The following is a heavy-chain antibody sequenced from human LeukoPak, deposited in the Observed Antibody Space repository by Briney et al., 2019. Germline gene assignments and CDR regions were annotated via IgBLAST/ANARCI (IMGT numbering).Heavy chain of an antibody. CDR2: INPNSGGT. D-gene: IGHD2-15*01. CDR3: ARDRLLTYYYYMDV. V-gene: IGHV1-2*04. Sequence: GASVKVSCKASGYTFTGYYMHWVRQAPGQGLEWMGWINPNSGGTNYAQKFQGWVTMTRDTSISTAYMELSRLRSDDTAVYYCARDRLLTYYYYMDVWGKGTTVTVSS. J-gene: IGHJ6*03. CDR1: GYTFTGYY.